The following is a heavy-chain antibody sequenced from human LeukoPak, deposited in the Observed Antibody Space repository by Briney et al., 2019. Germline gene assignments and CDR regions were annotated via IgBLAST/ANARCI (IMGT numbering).Heavy chain of an antibody. D-gene: IGHD2-21*02. V-gene: IGHV3-23*01. J-gene: IGHJ4*02. CDR3: AKRLTVVVTAIDY. Sequence: GGSLRLSCAASGFTFATYAMSWVRQAPGKGLEWVAGISGSGRSTYYGDSVKGRFTISRDNSKNTLFLQMNSLRAEDTAVYYCAKRLTVVVTAIDYWGQGTLVTVSS. CDR1: GFTFATYA. CDR2: ISGSGRST.